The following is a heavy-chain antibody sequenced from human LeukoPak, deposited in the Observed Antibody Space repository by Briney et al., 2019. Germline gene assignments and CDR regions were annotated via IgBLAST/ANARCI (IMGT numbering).Heavy chain of an antibody. V-gene: IGHV4-39*07. CDR2: IYYSGST. J-gene: IGHJ3*02. D-gene: IGHD6-19*01. Sequence: SETLSLTCTVSGDSISSHVYYWVWIRQPPGKGLEWIGNIYYSGSTYYNPSLKSRVTISVDTSKNQFSLKLNSVTPEDTAVYYCVSGRVAGIDAFDIWGQGTMVTVSS. CDR1: GDSISSHVYY. CDR3: VSGRVAGIDAFDI.